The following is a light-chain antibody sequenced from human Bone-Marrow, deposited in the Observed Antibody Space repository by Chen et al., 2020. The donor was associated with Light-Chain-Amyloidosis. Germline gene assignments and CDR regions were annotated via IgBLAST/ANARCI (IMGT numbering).Light chain of an antibody. Sequence: SYVLTQPSSVSVAPGQTATHACGGNNTGSTSVHWYQQTPGQAPLLVVYDDSDRPSGIPERLSGSNSGNTATLTISRVEAGDEADYYCQVWDRSSDRPVFGGGTKLTVL. J-gene: IGLJ3*02. CDR1: NTGSTS. CDR2: DDS. V-gene: IGLV3-21*02. CDR3: QVWDRSSDRPV.